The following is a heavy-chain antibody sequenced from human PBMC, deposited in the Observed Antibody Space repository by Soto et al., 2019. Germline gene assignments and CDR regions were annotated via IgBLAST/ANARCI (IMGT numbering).Heavy chain of an antibody. CDR2: IRTKPEGETT. CDR3: TTGSNKGY. V-gene: IGHV3-15*07. CDR1: GFSFSSAW. J-gene: IGHJ4*02. Sequence: GGSLRLSCAASGFSFSSAWMNWVRQAPGKGLEWVGRIRTKPEGETTDYPAPVKGRFTISRDDSKTTLYLQMTSLKIEDTAVYYCTTGSNKGYWGQGTLVTVSS. D-gene: IGHD1-26*01.